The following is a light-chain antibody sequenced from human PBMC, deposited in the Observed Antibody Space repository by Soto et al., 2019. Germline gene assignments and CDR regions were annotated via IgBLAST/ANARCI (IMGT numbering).Light chain of an antibody. V-gene: IGKV1-39*01. CDR1: QSMSRY. CDR3: HQSFSSPRT. Sequence: DIQMTQSPSSLSASVGDRVTITCRASQSMSRYLNWYQQKPGKVPKLLIYAASSLQSGVPSRFSGSGAGTDFTLTISRLQPEDFATYCDHQSFSSPRTFGQGTKVEIK. J-gene: IGKJ1*01. CDR2: AAS.